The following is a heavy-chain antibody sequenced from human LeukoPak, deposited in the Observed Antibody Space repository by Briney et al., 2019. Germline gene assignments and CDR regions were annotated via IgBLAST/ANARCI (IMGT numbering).Heavy chain of an antibody. Sequence: RTGGSLRLSCVASGFIFNKYAMNWVRQAPGKGLEWVSLIIGSSGSTFYADSVKGRFTISRDKSKNTLYLQMNSLRAEDTAVYYCAKGAYDYIEIAYFDYWGQGSLVTVSS. CDR2: IIGSSGST. CDR1: GFIFNKYA. J-gene: IGHJ4*02. D-gene: IGHD5-12*01. CDR3: AKGAYDYIEIAYFDY. V-gene: IGHV3-23*01.